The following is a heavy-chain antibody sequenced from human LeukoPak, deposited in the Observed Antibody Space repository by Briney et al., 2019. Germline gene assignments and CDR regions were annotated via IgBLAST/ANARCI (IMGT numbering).Heavy chain of an antibody. CDR1: GYTFTGYY. CDR3: ATYSGTYSSDFDY. J-gene: IGHJ4*02. D-gene: IGHD1-26*01. V-gene: IGHV1-2*02. CDR2: INPNSGGT. Sequence: ASVKVSCKASGYTFTGYYMHWVRQAPGQGLEWMGWINPNSGGTNYAQKFQGRVIMTRDTSISTAYMELSRLRSDDTAVYYCATYSGTYSSDFDYWGQGTLVTVSS.